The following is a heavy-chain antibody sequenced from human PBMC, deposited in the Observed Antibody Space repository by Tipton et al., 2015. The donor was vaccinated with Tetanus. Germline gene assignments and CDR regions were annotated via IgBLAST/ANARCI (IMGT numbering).Heavy chain of an antibody. CDR1: GGSMRSYY. CDR3: ARGPLENEGYFDS. J-gene: IGHJ4*02. V-gene: IGHV4-59*01. D-gene: IGHD1-1*01. Sequence: TLSLTCIVPGGSMRSYYWSWIRQPPGKGLEWIGHIYSSGGARYNPSLKSRTTMSVDRSKSQFSLEVTSVTAADTAVYFCARGPLENEGYFDSWGQGFLVTVTA. CDR2: IYSSGGA.